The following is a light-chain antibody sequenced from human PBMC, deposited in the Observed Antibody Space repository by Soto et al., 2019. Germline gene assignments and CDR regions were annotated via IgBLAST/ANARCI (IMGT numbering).Light chain of an antibody. CDR1: SSDVGGYNY. Sequence: QSALTQPASVSGSPGQSITISCTGTSSDVGGYNYVSWYQQHPGKAPKLMIYEVSNRPSGASNRFPGSKSGNTASLTISGLQAEDEADYYCSSYTSSSIDYVFGTGTKLTVL. CDR2: EVS. J-gene: IGLJ1*01. V-gene: IGLV2-14*01. CDR3: SSYTSSSIDYV.